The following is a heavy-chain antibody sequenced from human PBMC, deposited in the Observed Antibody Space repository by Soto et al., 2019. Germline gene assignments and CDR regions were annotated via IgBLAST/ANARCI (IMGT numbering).Heavy chain of an antibody. CDR2: ISYDGSNK. V-gene: IGHV3-30*18. D-gene: IGHD6-6*01. Sequence: GSLRLSCAASGFTFSSYGMHWVRQAPGKGLEWVAVISYDGSNKYYADSVKGRFTISRDNSKNTLYLQMNSLRAEDTAVYYCAKDQNALGAFDIWGQGTMVTVSS. CDR3: AKDQNALGAFDI. J-gene: IGHJ3*02. CDR1: GFTFSSYG.